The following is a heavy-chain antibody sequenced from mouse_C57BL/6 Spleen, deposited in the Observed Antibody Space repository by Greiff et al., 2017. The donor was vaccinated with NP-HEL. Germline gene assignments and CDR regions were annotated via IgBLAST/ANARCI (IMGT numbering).Heavy chain of an antibody. J-gene: IGHJ4*01. CDR2: FHPYNDDT. CDR3: ARGAYYDYDYAMDY. Sequence: VQGVESGAELVKPGASVKMSCKASGYTFTTYPIEWMKQNHGKSLEWIGNFHPYNDDTKYNEKFKGKATLTVEKSSSTVYLELSRLTSDDSAVYYCARGAYYDYDYAMDYWGQGTSVTVSS. V-gene: IGHV1-47*01. D-gene: IGHD2-4*01. CDR1: GYTFTTYP.